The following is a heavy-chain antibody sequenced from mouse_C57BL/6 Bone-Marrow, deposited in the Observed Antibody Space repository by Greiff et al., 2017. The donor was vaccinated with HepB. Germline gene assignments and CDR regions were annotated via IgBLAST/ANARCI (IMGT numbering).Heavy chain of an antibody. Sequence: QVQLQQPGAELVRPGSSVKLSCKASGYTFTSYWMDWVKQRPGQGLEWIGNIYPSDSETHYNQKFKDKATLTVDKSSSTAYMQLSSLTSEDSAVYYCARYRDSNYWYFDVWGTGTTVTVSS. D-gene: IGHD2-5*01. CDR2: IYPSDSET. J-gene: IGHJ1*03. V-gene: IGHV1-61*01. CDR1: GYTFTSYW. CDR3: ARYRDSNYWYFDV.